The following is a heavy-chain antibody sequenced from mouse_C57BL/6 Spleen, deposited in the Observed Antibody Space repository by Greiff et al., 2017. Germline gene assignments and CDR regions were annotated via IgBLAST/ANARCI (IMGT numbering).Heavy chain of an antibody. J-gene: IGHJ1*03. CDR3: ARGGNYGSTGYFDV. CDR2: IHPNSGST. V-gene: IGHV1-64*01. D-gene: IGHD1-1*01. Sequence: VQLQQPGAELVKPGASVKLSCKASGYTFTSYWMHWVKQRPGQGLEWIGMIHPNSGSTNYNEKFKSKATLTVDKSSSTAYMQLSSLTSEDSAVYYCARGGNYGSTGYFDVWGTGTTVTVSS. CDR1: GYTFTSYW.